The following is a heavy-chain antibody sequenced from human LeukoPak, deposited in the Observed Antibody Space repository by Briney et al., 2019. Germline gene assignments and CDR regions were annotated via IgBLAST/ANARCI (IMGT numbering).Heavy chain of an antibody. CDR2: INHSGST. Sequence: SETLSLTSAVYGGSFSGCYWSWIRQPPGKGLEWIGEINHSGSTNYNPSLKSRVTISVDTSKNQFSLKLSSVTAADTAVYYCARGYLRYFDWFPVWDYWGQGPLVTVSS. J-gene: IGHJ4*02. D-gene: IGHD3-9*01. CDR3: ARGYLRYFDWFPVWDY. CDR1: GGSFSGCY. V-gene: IGHV4-34*01.